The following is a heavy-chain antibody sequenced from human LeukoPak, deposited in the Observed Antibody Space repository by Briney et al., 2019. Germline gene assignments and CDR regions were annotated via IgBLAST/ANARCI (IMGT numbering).Heavy chain of an antibody. Sequence: GRSLRLSCAASGFTFSSYGMHWVRQAPGKGLEWVAVISYDGSNKYYADSVKGRFTISRDNSKNTLYLQMNSLRAEDTAVYYWAKDSSGDCGGDCYLYYFDYWGQGTLVTVSS. J-gene: IGHJ4*02. V-gene: IGHV3-30*18. CDR3: AKDSSGDCGGDCYLYYFDY. CDR1: GFTFSSYG. D-gene: IGHD2-21*02. CDR2: ISYDGSNK.